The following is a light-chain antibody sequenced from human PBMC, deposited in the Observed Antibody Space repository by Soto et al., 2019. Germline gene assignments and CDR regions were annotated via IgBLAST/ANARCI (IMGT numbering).Light chain of an antibody. J-gene: IGLJ3*02. V-gene: IGLV6-57*03. CDR1: SGSIVSNY. CDR3: QSYGGASV. CDR2: EDD. Sequence: FMLTQPHSVSESPGKTVTISCTRTSGSIVSNYIHWYQLRPGGAPTTVIYEDDDRPSGVPDRFSGSIDTSSNSASLTISGLRPEDEADYYCQSYGGASVFGGGTKVTVL.